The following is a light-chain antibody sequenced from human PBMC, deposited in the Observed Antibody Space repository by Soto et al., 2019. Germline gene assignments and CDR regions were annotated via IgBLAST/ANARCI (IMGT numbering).Light chain of an antibody. CDR3: SSYARSNNYV. CDR1: SSDVGGSNY. V-gene: IGLV2-8*01. J-gene: IGLJ1*01. Sequence: QSALTQPPSASESPGQSVTISCTGTSSDVGGSNYVSWYQQHPGKAPRLMIYEVSKRPSGVPDRFSGPKSGNTASLTVSGLQAEDEADYYCSSYARSNNYVFGTGTKLTVL. CDR2: EVS.